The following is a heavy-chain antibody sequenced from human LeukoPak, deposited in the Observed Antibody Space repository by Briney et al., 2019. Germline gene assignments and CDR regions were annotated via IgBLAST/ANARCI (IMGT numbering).Heavy chain of an antibody. V-gene: IGHV3-23*01. CDR2: FGDSDGST. Sequence: GGSVRLSYAASGFIFSSAVMSWVRQAPGRGREGVYAFGDSDGSTYHTDSVKGRFTISRDNSKNTLYLQMNSLRVEDTAMYYCASGGFYDFWSGYYTPFDYWGQGTLVTVSS. CDR3: ASGGFYDFWSGYYTPFDY. D-gene: IGHD3-3*01. CDR1: GFIFSSAV. J-gene: IGHJ4*02.